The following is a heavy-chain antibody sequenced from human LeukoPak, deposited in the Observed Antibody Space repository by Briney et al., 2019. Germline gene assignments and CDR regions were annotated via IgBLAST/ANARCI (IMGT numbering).Heavy chain of an antibody. CDR1: GFTFSSYA. V-gene: IGHV3-30*04. D-gene: IGHD2-2*01. Sequence: PGGSLRLSCAASGFTFSSYAMHWVRQAPGKGLEWVAVISYDGSNKYYADSVKGRFTISRDNSKNTLYLQMNSLRAEDTAVYYCARDRFVVVPAADNFDYWGQGTLVTVSS. J-gene: IGHJ4*02. CDR2: ISYDGSNK. CDR3: ARDRFVVVPAADNFDY.